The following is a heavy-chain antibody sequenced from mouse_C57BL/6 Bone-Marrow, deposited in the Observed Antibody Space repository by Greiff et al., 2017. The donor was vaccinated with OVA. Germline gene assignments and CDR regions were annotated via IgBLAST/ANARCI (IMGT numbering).Heavy chain of an antibody. V-gene: IGHV1-61*01. D-gene: IGHD2-3*01. J-gene: IGHJ3*01. Sequence: QVQLQQPGAELVRPGSSVKLSCKASGYTFTSYWMDWVKQRPGQGLEWIGNIYPSDSETHYNQKFKDKATLTVDKSSSTAYMQLSSLTSEDSAVYYCARSAIYDGYYGFAYWGQGTLVTVSA. CDR1: GYTFTSYW. CDR3: ARSAIYDGYYGFAY. CDR2: IYPSDSET.